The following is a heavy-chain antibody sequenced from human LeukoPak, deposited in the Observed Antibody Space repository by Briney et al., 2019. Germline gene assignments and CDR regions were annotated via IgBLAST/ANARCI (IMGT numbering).Heavy chain of an antibody. CDR3: ARGLSLSGNYYYTFDV. Sequence: ASVKVSCKASGYTFTAYYMHWVRQAPGQGLEWMGWIYPNSGGTNFAQKFQGRVTMTRDTSISTTYMELSSLRSDDTAVYYCARGLSLSGNYYYTFDVWGQGTMVTVSS. D-gene: IGHD1-26*01. J-gene: IGHJ3*01. V-gene: IGHV1-2*02. CDR1: GYTFTAYY. CDR2: IYPNSGGT.